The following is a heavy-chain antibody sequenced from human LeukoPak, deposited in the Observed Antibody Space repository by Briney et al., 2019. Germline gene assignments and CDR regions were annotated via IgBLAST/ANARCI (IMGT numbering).Heavy chain of an antibody. V-gene: IGHV4-34*01. Sequence: SSETLSLTCAVYGGSFSGYYWSWIRQPPGKGLEWIGEINHSGSTNYNPSLKSRVTISVDTSKNQFSLKLSSVTAADTAVYYCARGAKWGGYWFDPWGQGTLATVSS. D-gene: IGHD2-8*01. CDR2: INHSGST. CDR1: GGSFSGYY. J-gene: IGHJ5*02. CDR3: ARGAKWGGYWFDP.